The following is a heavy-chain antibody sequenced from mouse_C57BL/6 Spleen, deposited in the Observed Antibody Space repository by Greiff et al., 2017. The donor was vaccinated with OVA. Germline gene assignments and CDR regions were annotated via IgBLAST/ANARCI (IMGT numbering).Heavy chain of an antibody. CDR2: IYPGSGNT. CDR3: ARLEDPYYFDY. CDR1: GYTFTDYY. J-gene: IGHJ2*01. V-gene: IGHV1-76*01. Sequence: QVQLKESGAELVRPGASVKLSCKASGYTFTDYYINWVKQRPGQGLEWIARIYPGSGNTYYNEKFKGKATLTAEKSSSTAYMQLSSLTSEDSAVYFCARLEDPYYFDYWGQGTTLTVSS.